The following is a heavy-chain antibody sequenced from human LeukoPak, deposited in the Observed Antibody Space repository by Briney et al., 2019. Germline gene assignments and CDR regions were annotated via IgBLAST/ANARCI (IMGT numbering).Heavy chain of an antibody. CDR2: ISSSGST. CDR3: ARDFGSSGWYGAFDY. V-gene: IGHV4-59*01. CDR1: GGSISSYY. Sequence: PSETLSLTCTVSGGSISSYYWSWIRQPPGKSLEWIGYISSSGSTNYNPSLKSRVTISVDTSKNQFSLKLSSVTTADTAVYYCARDFGSSGWYGAFDYWGQGTLVTVSS. J-gene: IGHJ4*02. D-gene: IGHD6-19*01.